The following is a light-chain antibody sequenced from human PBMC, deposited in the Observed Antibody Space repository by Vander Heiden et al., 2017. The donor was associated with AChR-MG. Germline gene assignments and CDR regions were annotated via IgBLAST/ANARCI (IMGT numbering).Light chain of an antibody. CDR1: DIGSKV. V-gene: IGLV3-21*02. J-gene: IGLJ3*02. CDR3: QVWDSIINYVV. Sequence: SYVLTQAPPVSVAPGQTPTVTCGGNDIGSKVVNWYQQKPGQATVVVIYDDSDRPSGIPERFSGSNSGATATLTISRVEAGDEATYYCQVWDSIINYVVFGRGTRLTVL. CDR2: DDS.